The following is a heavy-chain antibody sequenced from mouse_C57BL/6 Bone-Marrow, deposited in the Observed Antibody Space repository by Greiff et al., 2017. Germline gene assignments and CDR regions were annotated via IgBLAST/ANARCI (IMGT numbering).Heavy chain of an antibody. CDR1: GFTFSSYA. CDR2: ISDGGSYT. CDR3: ARDEGLRPWFAY. V-gene: IGHV5-4*01. Sequence: DVMLVESGGGLVKPGGSLKLSCAASGFTFSSYAMSWVRQTPEKRLEWVATISDGGSYTYYPDNVKGRITISRDNAKNNLYLQMSHLKSEDTAMYYCARDEGLRPWFAYWGQGTLVTVSA. J-gene: IGHJ3*01. D-gene: IGHD2-4*01.